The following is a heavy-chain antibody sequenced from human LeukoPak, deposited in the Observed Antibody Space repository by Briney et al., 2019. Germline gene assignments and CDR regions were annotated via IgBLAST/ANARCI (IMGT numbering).Heavy chain of an antibody. CDR3: ARDLTHSSSSSLGAFDI. CDR2: MNPNSGNT. D-gene: IGHD6-6*01. J-gene: IGHJ3*02. CDR1: GYTFTSYD. V-gene: IGHV1-8*01. Sequence: ASVKVSCKASGYTFTSYDINWVRQATGQGLEWMGWMNPNSGNTGYAQKFQGRVTMTRNTSISTAYMELSSLRSEDTAVYYCARDLTHSSSSSLGAFDIWGQGTMVTVSS.